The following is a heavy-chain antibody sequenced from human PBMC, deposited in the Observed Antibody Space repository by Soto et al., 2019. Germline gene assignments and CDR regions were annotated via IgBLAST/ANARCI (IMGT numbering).Heavy chain of an antibody. D-gene: IGHD5-18*01. CDR2: IWYDGSNK. CDR3: AREGQLGDYYYYGMDV. V-gene: IGHV3-33*01. J-gene: IGHJ6*02. Sequence: QVQLVESGGGVVQPGRSLRLSCAASGFTFSSYGMHWVRQAPGKGLEWVAVIWYDGSNKYYADSVKGRFTISRDNSKNXLYLQMNSLRAEDTAVYYCAREGQLGDYYYYGMDVWGQGTTVTVSS. CDR1: GFTFSSYG.